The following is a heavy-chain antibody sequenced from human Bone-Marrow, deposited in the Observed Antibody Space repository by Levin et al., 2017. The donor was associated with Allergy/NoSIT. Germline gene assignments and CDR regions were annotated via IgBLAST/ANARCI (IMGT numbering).Heavy chain of an antibody. V-gene: IGHV1-8*01. J-gene: IGHJ4*02. D-gene: IGHD3-10*01. CDR3: ARELQRHGSGRSPSDY. Sequence: ASVKVSCKASGYTFTSYDINWVRQATGQGLEWMGWMNPNSGNTGYAQKFQGRVTMTRNTSISTAYMELSSLRSEDTAVYYCARELQRHGSGRSPSDYWGQGTLVTVSS. CDR2: MNPNSGNT. CDR1: GYTFTSYD.